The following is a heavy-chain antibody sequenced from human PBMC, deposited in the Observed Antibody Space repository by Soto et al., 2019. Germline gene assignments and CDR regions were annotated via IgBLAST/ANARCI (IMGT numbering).Heavy chain of an antibody. V-gene: IGHV4-31*03. CDR1: GGSISRRGYY. CDR3: ARDAGYSYNNWFDP. J-gene: IGHJ5*02. Sequence: SETLSLTCTISGGSISRRGYYWSWIRQHPGKGLEWIGYIYYSGSTYYKPSLKSRVTIPVDTSKNQFSLKLSSVTAADTVVYYCARDAGYSYNNWFDPWGQGTLVTVSS. D-gene: IGHD5-18*01. CDR2: IYYSGST.